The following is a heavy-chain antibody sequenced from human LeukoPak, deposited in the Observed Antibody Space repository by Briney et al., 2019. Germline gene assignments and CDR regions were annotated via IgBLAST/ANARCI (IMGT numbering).Heavy chain of an antibody. CDR1: GGTFSSYA. D-gene: IGHD3-16*02. Sequence: SVKVSCKASGGTFSSYAISWVRQAPGQGLEWMRRIIPIFGTANYAQKFQGRVTITTDESTSTAYMELSSLRSEDTAVYYCAPAYVWGSYRWSPWGQGTLVTVSS. CDR3: APAYVWGSYRWSP. V-gene: IGHV1-69*05. J-gene: IGHJ5*02. CDR2: IIPIFGTA.